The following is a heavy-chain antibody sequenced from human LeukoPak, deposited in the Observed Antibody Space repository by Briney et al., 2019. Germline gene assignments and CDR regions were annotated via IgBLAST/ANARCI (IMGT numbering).Heavy chain of an antibody. CDR3: TRDRGAYNLYDY. CDR1: GFTFSSSA. J-gene: IGHJ4*02. Sequence: GGSLRLSCAASGFTFSSSAMSWIRQAPGKGLEWAGFIRSKAYGETADYAASVKGRFTISRDDSKAIAYLQMNSLKTEDTAVYHCTRDRGAYNLYDYWGQGTLVTVSS. CDR2: IRSKAYGETA. V-gene: IGHV3-49*03. D-gene: IGHD1-1*01.